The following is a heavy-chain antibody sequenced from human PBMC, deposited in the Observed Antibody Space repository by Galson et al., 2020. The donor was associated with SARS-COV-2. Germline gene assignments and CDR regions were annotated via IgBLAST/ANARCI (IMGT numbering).Heavy chain of an antibody. J-gene: IGHJ6*02. CDR2: ISSTGSYI. V-gene: IGHV3-21*01. CDR3: ARAGPKGQFYYGMDV. CDR1: GFTLTSYS. Sequence: GGSLRLSCVVSGFTLTSYSVTWVRQPPGTGLEWVSSISSTGSYIYYAGPVEGRFTISRDIAKNSLFLQMNSLRVEDTAVYYCARAGPKGQFYYGMDVWGQGTTVTVSS.